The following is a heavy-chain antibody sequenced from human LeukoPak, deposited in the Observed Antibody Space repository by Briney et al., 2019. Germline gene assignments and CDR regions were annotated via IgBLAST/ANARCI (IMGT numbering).Heavy chain of an antibody. J-gene: IGHJ2*01. D-gene: IGHD3-3*02. CDR1: GFTASTYY. CDR3: ARVGDHFHWNLDL. V-gene: IGHV3-53*01. CDR2: IYSGGTT. Sequence: GGSLRLSCAASGFTASTYYMNWVRQAPGKGLEWVSIIYSGGTTYYTDSVKGRFTISRDTSKNTLSLQMNSLRAEYTAVYFCARVGDHFHWNLDLWGRGTLVTVSS.